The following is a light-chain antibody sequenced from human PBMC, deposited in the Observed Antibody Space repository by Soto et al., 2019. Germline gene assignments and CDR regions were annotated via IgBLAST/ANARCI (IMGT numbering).Light chain of an antibody. Sequence: QSALTQPASVSGSPGQSITISCTGTSSDVGSYNLVSWYQQHPGKAPKLMIYEGSKRPSGVSNRSSGSKSGNTASLTISGLQAEDEADYYCCSYAGSSTFMVFGGGTKLTVL. CDR2: EGS. V-gene: IGLV2-23*03. CDR3: CSYAGSSTFMV. CDR1: SSDVGSYNL. J-gene: IGLJ2*01.